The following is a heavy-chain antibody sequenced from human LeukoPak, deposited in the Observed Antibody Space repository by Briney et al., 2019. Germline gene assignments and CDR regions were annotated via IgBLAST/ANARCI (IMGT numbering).Heavy chain of an antibody. Sequence: GGSLRLSCSGSGFTVGGNGMHWFRQTPGKGLEWVAVIAYDGSRAYYADSVKGRFTISRDNSKNTLSVQMDDLRAEDTAVYYCTRYNNDHFDYWGQGTLVTVSS. V-gene: IGHV3-33*01. J-gene: IGHJ4*02. CDR2: IAYDGSRA. CDR3: TRYNNDHFDY. D-gene: IGHD1-14*01. CDR1: GFTVGGNG.